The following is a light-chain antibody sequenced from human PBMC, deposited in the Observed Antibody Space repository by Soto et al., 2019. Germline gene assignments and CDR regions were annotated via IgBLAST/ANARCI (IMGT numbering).Light chain of an antibody. Sequence: EIVLTQSPGTLSLSPGERATLSCRASQSVGSTYLAWYQQKPGQAPRLLIYGTSYRATGIPDRFSGSGSGTDFTLTISSLEPDDFAVYYCQQYDFSPPITFGGGTKVEI. J-gene: IGKJ4*01. CDR2: GTS. V-gene: IGKV3-20*01. CDR1: QSVGSTY. CDR3: QQYDFSPPIT.